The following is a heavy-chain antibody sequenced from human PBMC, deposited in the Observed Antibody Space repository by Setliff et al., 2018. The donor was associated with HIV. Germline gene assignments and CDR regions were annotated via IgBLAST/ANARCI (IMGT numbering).Heavy chain of an antibody. CDR2: INHSGST. V-gene: IGHV4-34*01. Sequence: PSETLSLTCAVYGGSFSGYYWSWIRQPPGKGLEWIGEINHSGSTNYNPSLKSRVSISVDTSKNQLSLKLTSVTAADTAVYYCARQVPFTCSGTGCFDDYWGRGTLVTVSS. CDR3: ARQVPFTCSGTGCFDDY. CDR1: GGSFSGYY. D-gene: IGHD2-2*01. J-gene: IGHJ4*02.